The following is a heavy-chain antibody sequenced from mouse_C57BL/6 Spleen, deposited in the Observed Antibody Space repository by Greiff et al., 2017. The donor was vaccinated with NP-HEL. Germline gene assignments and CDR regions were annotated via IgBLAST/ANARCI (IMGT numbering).Heavy chain of an antibody. CDR1: GYTFTSYW. J-gene: IGHJ3*01. CDR3: SRRAEERGRAWFAY. Sequence: QVQLQQSGAELVKPGASVKMSCKASGYTFTSYWITWVKQRPGQGLEWIGDIYPGSGSTNYNEKFKSKATLTVDTSSSTAYMQLSSLTSEDSAVYDYSRRAEERGRAWFAYWGQGTMVTGSA. CDR2: IYPGSGST. D-gene: IGHD3-3*01. V-gene: IGHV1-55*01.